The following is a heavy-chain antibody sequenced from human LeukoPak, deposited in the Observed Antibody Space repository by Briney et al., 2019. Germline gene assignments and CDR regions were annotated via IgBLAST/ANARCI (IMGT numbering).Heavy chain of an antibody. CDR3: ARGMGTSSSWGEY. J-gene: IGHJ4*02. CDR2: IWYDGSNK. CDR1: GFIFSSFG. D-gene: IGHD6-13*01. V-gene: IGHV3-33*01. Sequence: GGSPRLSCAGAGFIFSSFGIHWVRQAPGKGLEWVAVIWYDGSNKYYADSVKGRFTISRDNSKNAVYLQMNSLRAEDTAVYYCARGMGTSSSWGEYWGQGTLVTVST.